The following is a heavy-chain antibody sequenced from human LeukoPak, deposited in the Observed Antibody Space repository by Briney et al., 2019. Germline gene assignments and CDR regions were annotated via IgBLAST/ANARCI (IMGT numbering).Heavy chain of an antibody. Sequence: PGGSLRLSCAASGFTFDDYAMHWVRQAPGKGLEWVSGISWNSGSIGYADSVKGRFTISRDNAKNSLYLQMNSLRAEDTALYYCAKDFGVRDYDSFDYWGQGTLVTVSS. CDR1: GFTFDDYA. J-gene: IGHJ4*02. V-gene: IGHV3-9*01. CDR2: ISWNSGSI. CDR3: AKDFGVRDYDSFDY. D-gene: IGHD3-22*01.